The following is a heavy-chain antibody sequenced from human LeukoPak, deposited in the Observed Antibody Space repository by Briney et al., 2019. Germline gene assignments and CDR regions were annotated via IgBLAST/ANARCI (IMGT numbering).Heavy chain of an antibody. D-gene: IGHD4-17*01. CDR1: GGSISSSSYY. Sequence: SETLSLTCTVSGGSISSSSYYWGWIRQPPGKGLEWIGSIYYSGSTYYNPSLKSRVTISVDTSKNQFSLKLTSVTAADTAVYYCATGYGDFRVEGRYFYSWGQGTLVTVSS. J-gene: IGHJ4*02. CDR2: IYYSGST. V-gene: IGHV4-39*07. CDR3: ATGYGDFRVEGRYFYS.